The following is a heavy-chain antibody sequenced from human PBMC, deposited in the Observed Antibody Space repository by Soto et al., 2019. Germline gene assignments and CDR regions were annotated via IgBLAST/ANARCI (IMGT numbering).Heavy chain of an antibody. V-gene: IGHV3-30*03. D-gene: IGHD6-6*01. CDR3: ARSMPSYSSSSGWFDP. CDR2: ISYDGSNE. J-gene: IGHJ5*02. CDR1: GLTFGSRA. Sequence: TGGSLRLSCVASGLTFGSRAMSWVRQAPGEGLQWVAIISYDGSNEYYADSVKGRFSISRDNSRNTLYLQMNSLRAVDTAVYFCARSMPSYSSSSGWFDPWGQGTLVTVSS.